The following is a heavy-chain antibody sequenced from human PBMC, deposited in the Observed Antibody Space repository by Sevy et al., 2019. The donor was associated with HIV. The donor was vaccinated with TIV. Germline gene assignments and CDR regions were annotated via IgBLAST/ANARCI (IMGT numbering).Heavy chain of an antibody. CDR1: GFTFSSYS. V-gene: IGHV3-21*01. Sequence: GGSLRLSCAASGFTFSSYSMNWVRRAPAKGLEWVSSISSSSSYIYYADSVKGRFTISRDNAKNSLYLQMNSLRAEDTAVYYCASHIAVATHDAFDIWGQGTMVTVSS. CDR3: ASHIAVATHDAFDI. D-gene: IGHD6-19*01. CDR2: ISSSSSYI. J-gene: IGHJ3*02.